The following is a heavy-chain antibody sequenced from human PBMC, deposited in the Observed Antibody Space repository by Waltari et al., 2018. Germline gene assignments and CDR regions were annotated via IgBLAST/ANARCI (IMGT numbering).Heavy chain of an antibody. CDR1: NGSISPYY. J-gene: IGHJ4*02. CDR2: IFYNGNT. CDR3: AREGGFSGYDFAY. D-gene: IGHD5-12*01. Sequence: QVQLQESGPGLVKPSETLSLTCTVSNGSISPYYWNWIRQSPGKGLEWIGYIFYNGNTNYNPSLKSRVTRSLDTSKKQFSLKMISVSPADTAVYYCAREGGFSGYDFAYWGQGTLVSVSS. V-gene: IGHV4-59*01.